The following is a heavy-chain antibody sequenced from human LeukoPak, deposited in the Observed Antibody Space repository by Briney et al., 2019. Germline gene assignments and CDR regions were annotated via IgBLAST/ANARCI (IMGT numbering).Heavy chain of an antibody. CDR3: ARAGVGSSFLLAPWFDP. V-gene: IGHV1-18*01. Sequence: ASVKVSCKASGYTFTSYGISWVRQAPGQGFEWMGWISAYNGNTNYAQKLQGRVTMTTDTSTSTAYMELRSLRSDDTAVYYCARAGVGSSFLLAPWFDPWGQGTLVTVSS. CDR1: GYTFTSYG. CDR2: ISAYNGNT. D-gene: IGHD6-6*01. J-gene: IGHJ5*02.